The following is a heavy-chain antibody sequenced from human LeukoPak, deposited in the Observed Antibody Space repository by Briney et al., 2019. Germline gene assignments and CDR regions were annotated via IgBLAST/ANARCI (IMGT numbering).Heavy chain of an antibody. V-gene: IGHV3-30*09. J-gene: IGHJ4*02. D-gene: IGHD3-16*01. Sequence: PGWSLALSCAADGFALRHYAMHWVRQAQDKGLEWVAVVSYDGARIYYADSVKGRFAISRDNANSTLFLQMNNLTADDTALYYCARARGAYLRYWGQGTLVSVSS. CDR2: VSYDGARI. CDR3: ARARGAYLRY. CDR1: GFALRHYA.